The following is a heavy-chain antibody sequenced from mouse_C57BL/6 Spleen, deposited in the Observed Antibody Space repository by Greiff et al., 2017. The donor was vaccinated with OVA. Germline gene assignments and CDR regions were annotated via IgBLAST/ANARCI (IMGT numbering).Heavy chain of an antibody. CDR2: IYPGGGYT. CDR1: GYTFTNYW. CDR3: ARRIDYGSSYWYFDV. J-gene: IGHJ1*03. Sequence: QVQLQQSGAELVRPGTSVKMSCKASGYTFTNYWIGWAKQRPGHGLEWIGDIYPGGGYTNYNEKFKGKATLTADKSSSTAYMQFSSLTSEDSAIYYCARRIDYGSSYWYFDVWGTGTTVTVSS. D-gene: IGHD1-1*01. V-gene: IGHV1-63*01.